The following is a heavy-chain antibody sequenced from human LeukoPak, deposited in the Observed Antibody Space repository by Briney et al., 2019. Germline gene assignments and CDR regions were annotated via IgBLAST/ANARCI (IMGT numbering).Heavy chain of an antibody. J-gene: IGHJ5*02. CDR3: ARVVTPRYCSTPSCYWKGWFDP. CDR2: INPSGGST. V-gene: IGHV1-46*01. D-gene: IGHD2-2*01. Sequence: ASVKVSCKASGYTFTGNYMHWVRQAPGQGLEWMGIINPSGGSTSYAQKFQGRVTMTRDTSTSTVYMELSSLRSEDTAVYYCARVVTPRYCSTPSCYWKGWFDPWGQGTLVTVSS. CDR1: GYTFTGNY.